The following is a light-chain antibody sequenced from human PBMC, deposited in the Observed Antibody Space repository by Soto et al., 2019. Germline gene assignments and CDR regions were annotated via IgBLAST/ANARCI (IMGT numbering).Light chain of an antibody. CDR1: QTISSW. Sequence: DIQMTQSPSTLSGSVGDRVTITCRASQTISSWLAWYQQKPGKAPKLLIYKAPILKSGVPSRSRGSGSGTEFTLTLSSLQPDDFATYSCHHYNTYSEGVGQGTNVDSK. J-gene: IGKJ1*01. CDR3: HHYNTYSEG. V-gene: IGKV1-5*03. CDR2: KAP.